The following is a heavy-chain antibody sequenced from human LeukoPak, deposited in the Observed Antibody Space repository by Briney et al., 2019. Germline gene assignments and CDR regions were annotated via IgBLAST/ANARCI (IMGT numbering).Heavy chain of an antibody. V-gene: IGHV4-59*01. Sequence: PSETLSLTCTASGGSISSYYWSWIRQPPGKGLEWIGYIYYSGSTNYNPSPKSRVTISVDTSKNQFSQKLSSVTAADTAVLYCARGGGDNCNFRAFDIWGQGTMVTVSS. CDR3: ARGGGDNCNFRAFDI. J-gene: IGHJ3*02. CDR2: IYYSGST. D-gene: IGHD1-7*01. CDR1: GGSISSYY.